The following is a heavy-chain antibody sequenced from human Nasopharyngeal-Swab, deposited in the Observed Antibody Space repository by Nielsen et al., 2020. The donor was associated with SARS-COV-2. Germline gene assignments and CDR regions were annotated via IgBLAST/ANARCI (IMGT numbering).Heavy chain of an antibody. CDR2: IKQDGSEK. CDR3: ARTKWLRFGYYYGMDV. D-gene: IGHD5-12*01. J-gene: IGHJ6*02. V-gene: IGHV3-7*01. Sequence: WIRQPPGKGLEWVANIKQDGSEKYYVDSVKGRFTISRDNAKNSLYLQMNSLRAEDTAVYYCARTKWLRFGYYYGMDVWGQGTTGTVSS.